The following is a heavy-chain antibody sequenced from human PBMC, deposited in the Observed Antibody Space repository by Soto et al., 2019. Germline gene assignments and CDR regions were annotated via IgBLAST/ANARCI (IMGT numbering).Heavy chain of an antibody. Sequence: QVQLQESGPGLVKPSETLSLSCGVSGGSISQYYWSWIRQPAGKGLEWIGRIYSGGSTNYNPSLERRVTMSVDTSKNKFALTLSSVTAADTAVYYCARGLGGFGDFTLDYWGQGTLVTVSS. D-gene: IGHD3-10*01. J-gene: IGHJ4*02. CDR1: GGSISQYY. CDR2: IYSGGST. CDR3: ARGLGGFGDFTLDY. V-gene: IGHV4-4*07.